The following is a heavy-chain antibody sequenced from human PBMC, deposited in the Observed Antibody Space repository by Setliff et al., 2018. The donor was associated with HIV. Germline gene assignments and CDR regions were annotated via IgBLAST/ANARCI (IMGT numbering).Heavy chain of an antibody. D-gene: IGHD6-19*01. J-gene: IGHJ6*03. CDR2: IYYSGST. Sequence: ASETLSLTCTVSSDSITSYYWSWIRQPPGKGLEWIGYIYYSGSTNYNPSLKSRVTISVDTSKNQFSLKLSSVTAADTAVYYCARGYPGIAVAGLSYYYYYYMDVWGKGTTITVSS. V-gene: IGHV4-59*01. CDR3: ARGYPGIAVAGLSYYYYYYMDV. CDR1: SDSITSYY.